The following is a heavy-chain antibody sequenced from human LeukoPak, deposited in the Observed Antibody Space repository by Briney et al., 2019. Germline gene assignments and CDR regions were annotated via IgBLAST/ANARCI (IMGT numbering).Heavy chain of an antibody. CDR1: LYTVTSYD. CDR3: ARGRGSSWGDFDY. V-gene: IGHV1-8*01. Sequence: ASVKVSCKASLYTVTSYDINWVRQATGQGLEWMGWMNPNSGNTGYAQKFQGRVTMTRNTSISTAYMELSSLRSEDTAVYYCARGRGSSWGDFDYWGQGTLVTVSS. CDR2: MNPNSGNT. J-gene: IGHJ4*02. D-gene: IGHD6-13*01.